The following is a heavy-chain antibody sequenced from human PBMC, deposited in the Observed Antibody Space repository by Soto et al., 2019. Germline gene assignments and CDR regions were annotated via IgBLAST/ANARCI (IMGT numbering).Heavy chain of an antibody. CDR1: GYTFTTYG. CDR3: TREGSAPYYYYGMDA. Sequence: QVQLEQSAPEVKKPGASVKVSCKASGYTFTTYGISWVRQAPGQGLEWLGWTNTHNGNTNYAQNLQGRVIMTADTSTNTGYMEPRSLRSDDTAIYYCTREGSAPYYYYGMDAWGQGTTVTVSS. J-gene: IGHJ6*02. D-gene: IGHD3-10*01. CDR2: TNTHNGNT. V-gene: IGHV1-18*01.